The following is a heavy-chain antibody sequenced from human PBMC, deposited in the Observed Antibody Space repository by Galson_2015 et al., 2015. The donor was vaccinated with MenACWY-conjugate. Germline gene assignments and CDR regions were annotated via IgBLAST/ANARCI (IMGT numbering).Heavy chain of an antibody. D-gene: IGHD1-26*01. Sequence: SVKVSCKASGYTFTSYGISWVRQAPGQGLEWMGWISAYNGNTNYAQKLQGRVTMTTDTSTSTAYVELRSLRSDDTAVYYCARDKKGSTGAYPEAYFDYWGQGTLVTVSS. J-gene: IGHJ4*02. CDR3: ARDKKGSTGAYPEAYFDY. V-gene: IGHV1-18*01. CDR2: ISAYNGNT. CDR1: GYTFTSYG.